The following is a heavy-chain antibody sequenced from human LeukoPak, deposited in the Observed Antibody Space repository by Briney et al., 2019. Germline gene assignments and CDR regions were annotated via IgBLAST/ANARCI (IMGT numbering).Heavy chain of an antibody. CDR3: ARDRIVVVTAPLGGMDV. CDR2: ISSSGSTI. CDR1: GFTFSDYY. D-gene: IGHD2-21*02. V-gene: IGHV3-11*01. Sequence: GGSLRLSFAASGFTFSDYYMSWIRQAPGKGLEWVSYISSSGSTIYYADSVKGRFTISRDNAKNSLYLQMNSLRAEDTAVYYCARDRIVVVTAPLGGMDVWGQGTTVTVSS. J-gene: IGHJ6*02.